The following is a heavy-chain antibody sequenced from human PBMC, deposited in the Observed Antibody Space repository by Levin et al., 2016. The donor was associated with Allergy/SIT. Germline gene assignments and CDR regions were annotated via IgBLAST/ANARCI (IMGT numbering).Heavy chain of an antibody. CDR2: IYPGDSDT. D-gene: IGHD3-10*01. CDR1: GYSFNTYW. V-gene: IGHV5-51*01. CDR3: ARRVGGFGELYFPYYYGMDL. J-gene: IGHJ6*02. Sequence: KVSCKGSGYSFNTYWIGWVRQMPGKGLEWMALIYPGDSDTRYSPSFQGQVTISADKSINTAYLQWRSLKASDTAIYYCARRVGGFGELYFPYYYGMDLWGQGTTVTVSS.